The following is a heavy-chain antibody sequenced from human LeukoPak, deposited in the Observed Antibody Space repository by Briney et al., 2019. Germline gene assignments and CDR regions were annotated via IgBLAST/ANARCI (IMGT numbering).Heavy chain of an antibody. Sequence: ASVKVSCKASGYTFTSYGISWVRQAPGQGLEWMGWISAYNGNTSYAQKLQGRVTMTTDTSTSIAYMELRSLRSDDTAVYYCARDFLLQSPQTFDPWGQGTLVTVSP. CDR3: ARDFLLQSPQTFDP. CDR2: ISAYNGNT. D-gene: IGHD2/OR15-2a*01. CDR1: GYTFTSYG. J-gene: IGHJ5*02. V-gene: IGHV1-18*01.